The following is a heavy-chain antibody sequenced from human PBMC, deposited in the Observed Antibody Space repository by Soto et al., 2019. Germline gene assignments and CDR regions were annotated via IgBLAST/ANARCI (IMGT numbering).Heavy chain of an antibody. CDR1: GFPCSYYY. CDR3: ARQGTTLGVGLDWYLDL. V-gene: IGHV3-11*01. Sequence: GGSLILSCASSGFPCSYYYMSWVSPAPGKGVEWLAYISSSGSIIKSADSVKGRFTISRDNAEKSLFLQMTALRAEDTAVYYCARQGTTLGVGLDWYLDLWGRGTLVTVSS. J-gene: IGHJ2*01. CDR2: ISSSGSII. D-gene: IGHD3-3*01.